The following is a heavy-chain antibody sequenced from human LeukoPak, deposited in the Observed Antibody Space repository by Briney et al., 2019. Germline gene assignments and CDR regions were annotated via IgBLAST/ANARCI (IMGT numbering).Heavy chain of an antibody. J-gene: IGHJ5*02. CDR3: ARAGCSSTSCSSGGTWFDP. CDR2: IYYSGST. CDR1: GGSISSGGYY. D-gene: IGHD2-2*01. Sequence: SETLSLTCTVSGGSISSGGYYWSWIRQHPGKGLEWIGYIYYSGSTYYNPSLQSRVTISVDTSKNQFSLKLSSVTAADTAVYYCARAGCSSTSCSSGGTWFDPWGQGTLVTVSS. V-gene: IGHV4-31*03.